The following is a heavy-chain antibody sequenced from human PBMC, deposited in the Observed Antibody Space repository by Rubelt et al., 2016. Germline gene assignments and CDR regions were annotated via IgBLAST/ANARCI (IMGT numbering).Heavy chain of an antibody. CDR1: GYTFTSYG. CDR2: ISAYNGNT. V-gene: IGHV1-18*01. J-gene: IGHJ5*02. D-gene: IGHD1-1*01. Sequence: QVQLVQSGAEVKKPGASVKVSCKASGYTFTSYGISWVRQAPGQGLEWMGWISAYNGNTNYAQKLQGRFTMTTGTSTSTAYMGLRSLRSDDTAVYYCARVSGTTNNWFDPWGQGTLVTVSS. CDR3: ARVSGTTNNWFDP.